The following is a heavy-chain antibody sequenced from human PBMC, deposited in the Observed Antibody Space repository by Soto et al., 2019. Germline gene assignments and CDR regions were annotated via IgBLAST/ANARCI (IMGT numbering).Heavy chain of an antibody. Sequence: GESLKISCKGSGYSFTSYWIGWVRQMPGKGQEWMGIIYPGDSDTRYSPSFQGQVTISADKSISTAYLQWSSLKASDTAMYYCARRTYIAAPGYYYYGMDVWGQGTTVTVSS. CDR2: IYPGDSDT. D-gene: IGHD6-6*01. CDR3: ARRTYIAAPGYYYYGMDV. CDR1: GYSFTSYW. V-gene: IGHV5-51*01. J-gene: IGHJ6*02.